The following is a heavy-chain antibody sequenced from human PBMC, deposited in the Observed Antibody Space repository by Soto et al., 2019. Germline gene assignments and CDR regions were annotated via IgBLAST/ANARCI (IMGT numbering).Heavy chain of an antibody. Sequence: GGSLRLSCEGSEFTVGGHAMTWIRQAPGKGPEWVSTITADGGTYYADSVKGRFAMSRDTSENTLYLQMNSLGAEDTAAYYCAPHVSCSGGSCQYDAFAIRGQGTMVTVS. CDR1: EFTVGGHA. J-gene: IGHJ3*02. D-gene: IGHD2-15*01. CDR2: ITADGGT. CDR3: APHVSCSGGSCQYDAFAI. V-gene: IGHV3-23*01.